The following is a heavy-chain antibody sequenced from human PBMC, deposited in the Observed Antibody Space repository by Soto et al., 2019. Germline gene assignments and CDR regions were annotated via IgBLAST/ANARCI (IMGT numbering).Heavy chain of an antibody. CDR2: INPNSGGT. Sequence: ASVKVSCKASGYTFTGYYMHWVRQAPGQGLEWMGWINPNSGGTNYAQKFQGWVTMTRDTSTSTAYMELSRLRSDDTAVYYCARDGGGFDYDILTGYSPDAFDIWGQGTMVTVSS. CDR1: GYTFTGYY. J-gene: IGHJ3*02. V-gene: IGHV1-2*04. D-gene: IGHD3-9*01. CDR3: ARDGGGFDYDILTGYSPDAFDI.